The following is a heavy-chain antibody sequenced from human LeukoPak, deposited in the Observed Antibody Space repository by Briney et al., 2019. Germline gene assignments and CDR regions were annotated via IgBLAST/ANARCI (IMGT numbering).Heavy chain of an antibody. CDR2: INPDGTTT. D-gene: IGHD4-17*01. CDR3: VRSATVTTPDD. Sequence: GGSLRLSCAASGFTFSSYWMHWVRQPLGKGLVWVSRINPDGTTTNYADSVKGRFTISRDNAKNTLYLQMSSLTVEDTALYYCVRSATVTTPDDWGQGTLVTVSS. CDR1: GFTFSSYW. V-gene: IGHV3-74*01. J-gene: IGHJ4*02.